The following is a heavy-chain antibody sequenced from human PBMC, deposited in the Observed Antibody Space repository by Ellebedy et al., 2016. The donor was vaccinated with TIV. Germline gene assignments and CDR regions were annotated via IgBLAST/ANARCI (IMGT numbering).Heavy chain of an antibody. CDR3: AKGRYYFGSGRYSLGVIGNMDV. V-gene: IGHV3-23*01. D-gene: IGHD3-10*01. CDR2: ISGRGGST. J-gene: IGHJ6*02. Sequence: GESLKISXAASGFTFSSYAMSWVRQAPGKGLEWVSAISGRGGSTYYADSVKGRFTISRDTSKNTLYLQMNSLRAEDTAVYYCAKGRYYFGSGRYSLGVIGNMDVWGQGTTVTVSS. CDR1: GFTFSSYA.